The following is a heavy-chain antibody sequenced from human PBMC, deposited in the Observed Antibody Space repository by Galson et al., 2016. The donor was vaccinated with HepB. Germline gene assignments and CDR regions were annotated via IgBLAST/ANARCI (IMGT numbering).Heavy chain of an antibody. D-gene: IGHD3-16*01. CDR2: IYWNDEK. V-gene: IGHV2-5*01. J-gene: IGHJ4*02. Sequence: PALVKPTQTLTLTCTFSGLSLSTTAVGVGWIRQSPGKTLEWLALIYWNDEKRYSPSLKSRLTIAKGTSDYHVVLTMTNMAPVDTATYFCVHRHTPYDLRDYFFDQWGPGAQVTVTS. CDR1: GLSLSTTAVG. CDR3: VHRHTPYDLRDYFFDQ.